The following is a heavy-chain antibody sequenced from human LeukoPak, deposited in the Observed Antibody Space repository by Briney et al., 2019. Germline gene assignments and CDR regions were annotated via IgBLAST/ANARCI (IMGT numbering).Heavy chain of an antibody. D-gene: IGHD6-13*01. Sequence: SETLSLTCTVSGVSISSYYWSWIRQPAGKGLEWIGRIHTSGSTNYNPSLKSRVTMSVDTSKNQFSLKLSSVTAADTAVYYCARVGRRSSTWPNWGQGTLVTVSS. CDR3: ARVGRRSSTWPN. V-gene: IGHV4-4*07. J-gene: IGHJ4*02. CDR1: GVSISSYY. CDR2: IHTSGST.